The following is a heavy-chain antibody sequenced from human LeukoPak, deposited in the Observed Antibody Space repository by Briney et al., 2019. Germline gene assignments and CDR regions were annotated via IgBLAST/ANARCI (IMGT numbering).Heavy chain of an antibody. CDR2: INHSGYT. V-gene: IGHV4-34*01. CDR3: TRMTTGHDY. D-gene: IGHD4-17*01. Sequence: SETLSLTCAVSGVSFDDYYWAWVRQTPGKGLEWIGEINHSGYTNDSLSLKSRVTLSIDTSRKQFSLNLRSVTVADAGTYYCTRMTTGHDYWGQGTLVTVSS. J-gene: IGHJ4*02. CDR1: GVSFDDYY.